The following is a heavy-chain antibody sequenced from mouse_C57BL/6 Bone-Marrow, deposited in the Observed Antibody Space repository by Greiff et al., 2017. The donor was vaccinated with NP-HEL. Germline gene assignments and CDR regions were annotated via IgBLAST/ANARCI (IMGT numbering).Heavy chain of an antibody. CDR1: GYTFTSYW. CDR3: ARGEGLRRFDY. J-gene: IGHJ2*01. D-gene: IGHD2-4*01. V-gene: IGHV1-69*01. Sequence: QVQLQQPGAELVMPGASVKLSCKASGYTFTSYWMHWVKQRPGQGLEWIGEIDPSDSYTNYNQKFKGKSTLTVDKSSSTAYIQLSSLTSEDSAVYYWARGEGLRRFDYWGQGTTLPGSS. CDR2: IDPSDSYT.